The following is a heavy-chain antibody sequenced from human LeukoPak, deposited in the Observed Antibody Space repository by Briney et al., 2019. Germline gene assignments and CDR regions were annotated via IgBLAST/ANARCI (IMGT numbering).Heavy chain of an antibody. CDR3: ARSNNYYDSSAFDY. D-gene: IGHD3-22*01. V-gene: IGHV1-3*01. Sequence: ASVKVSCKASGYTFTSYAMHWARQAPGQRLEWMGWINAGNGNTKYSQKFQGRVTITRDTSASTAYMELSSLRSEDTAVYYCARSNNYYDSSAFDYWGQGTLVTVSS. CDR2: INAGNGNT. J-gene: IGHJ4*02. CDR1: GYTFTSYA.